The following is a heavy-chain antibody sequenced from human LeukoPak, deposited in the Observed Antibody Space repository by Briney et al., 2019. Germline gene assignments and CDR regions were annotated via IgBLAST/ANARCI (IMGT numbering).Heavy chain of an antibody. V-gene: IGHV4-4*07. J-gene: IGHJ6*03. Sequence: SETLSLTCTVSGGSISSYYWSWIRQPAGKGLEWIGRIYTSGSTNYNPSLKSRVTMSVDTSKNQFSLKLSSVTAADTAVYYCARDLAVVVPAAIGYWYYYYMDVWGKGTTVTASS. CDR2: IYTSGST. D-gene: IGHD2-2*01. CDR3: ARDLAVVVPAAIGYWYYYYMDV. CDR1: GGSISSYY.